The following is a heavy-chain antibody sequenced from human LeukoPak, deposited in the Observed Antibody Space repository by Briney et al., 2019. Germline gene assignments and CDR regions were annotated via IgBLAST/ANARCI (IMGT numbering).Heavy chain of an antibody. D-gene: IGHD1-26*01. J-gene: IGHJ4*02. Sequence: SETLSLTCTVSGFSITTYYWSWIRQSPGNGLEWIGQIHSSGSTTYNPSLKSRVTISVDTSKNQFSLHLSSVTAADTAVYYCARDIREVGESHYFDYWGQGTLVTVTS. CDR3: ARDIREVGESHYFDY. CDR2: IHSSGST. V-gene: IGHV4-59*01. CDR1: GFSITTYY.